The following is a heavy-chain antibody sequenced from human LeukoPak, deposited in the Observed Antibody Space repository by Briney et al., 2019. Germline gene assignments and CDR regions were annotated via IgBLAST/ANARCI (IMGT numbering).Heavy chain of an antibody. CDR1: GYRFTSNW. CDR2: IYPGDSDT. V-gene: IGHV5-51*01. D-gene: IGHD4-23*01. J-gene: IGHJ4*02. CDR3: TRALSGGNYADS. Sequence: GASLQISCKGSGYRFTSNWIGWVRQMPGKGLEWMGIIYPGDSDTRYSPSFQGQVTIPADESISTACLQWSSLKASDTAMYYCTRALSGGNYADSWGQGSLVTVSS.